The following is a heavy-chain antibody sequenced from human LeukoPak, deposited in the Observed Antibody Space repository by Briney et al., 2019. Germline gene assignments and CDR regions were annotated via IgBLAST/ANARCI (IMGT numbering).Heavy chain of an antibody. D-gene: IGHD6-13*01. V-gene: IGHV3-23*01. CDR2: ISGSGGTT. Sequence: GGSLRLSCAASGFTFSTYAMSWVRQAPGKGLEWVSAISGSGGTTYYADSVTGRFTISRDNSKNTLYLQMNSLRAEDTAVYYCATGGSSWYRNFQHWGQGTLVTVSS. CDR1: GFTFSTYA. CDR3: ATGGSSWYRNFQH. J-gene: IGHJ1*01.